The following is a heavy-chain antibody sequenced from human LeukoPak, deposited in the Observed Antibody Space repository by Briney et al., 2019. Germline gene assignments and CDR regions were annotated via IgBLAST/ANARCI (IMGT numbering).Heavy chain of an antibody. CDR3: TRGLGEHGGVSDR. D-gene: IGHD3-16*01. CDR2: IKHDGSEQ. V-gene: IGHV3-7*01. Sequence: GGSLRLSCAASGFIFTSNRMNWVRQAPGKGLEWVANIKHDGSEQTYVDSVKGRFTISRDNAKDSVYLQMNSLRAEDTAVYYCTRGLGEHGGVSDRWGQGTLVIVS. CDR1: GFIFTSNR. J-gene: IGHJ5*02.